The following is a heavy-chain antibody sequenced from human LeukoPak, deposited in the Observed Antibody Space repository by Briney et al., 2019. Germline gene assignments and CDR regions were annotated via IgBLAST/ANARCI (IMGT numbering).Heavy chain of an antibody. D-gene: IGHD2-2*01. CDR1: GGTFSSYA. J-gene: IGHJ3*02. V-gene: IGHV1-69*05. CDR2: IIPIFGTA. Sequence: SVKVSCKASGGTFSSYAISWVRQAPGQGLEWMGGIIPIFGTANYAQKFQGRVTITRNTSISTAYMELSSLRSEDTAVYYCARGPFYLGYCSSTSCYREEIAFDIWGQGTMVTVSS. CDR3: ARGPFYLGYCSSTSCYREEIAFDI.